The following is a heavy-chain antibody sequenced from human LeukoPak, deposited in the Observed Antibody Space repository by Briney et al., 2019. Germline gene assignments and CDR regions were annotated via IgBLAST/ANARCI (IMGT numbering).Heavy chain of an antibody. CDR2: ISSSSSYI. Sequence: GGSLRLSCAASGFTFSSYSMSWVRQAPGKGLDWVSSISSSSSYIYYADSVKGRFTISRDNAKNSLYLQMNSLRAEDTAVYYCARDRLVAADAFDIWGQGTMVTVSS. D-gene: IGHD6-19*01. CDR3: ARDRLVAADAFDI. J-gene: IGHJ3*02. V-gene: IGHV3-21*01. CDR1: GFTFSSYS.